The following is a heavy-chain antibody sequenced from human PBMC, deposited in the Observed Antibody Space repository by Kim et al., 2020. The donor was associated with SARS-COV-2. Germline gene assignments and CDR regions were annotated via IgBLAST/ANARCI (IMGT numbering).Heavy chain of an antibody. V-gene: IGHV3-7*01. CDR1: GFGFRDYW. Sequence: GGSLRLSCETSGFGFRDYWMTWVRQAPGKGLEWVAHIKQDGSEKYYVDSVRGRFTISRDNAKKSLYLQMNSLRAEDTAVYYCARLIFSGSGELFPLALLYVDSGGQGSLVTGSS. CDR2: IKQDGSEK. J-gene: IGHJ4*02. CDR3: ARLIFSGSGELFPLALLYVDS. D-gene: IGHD3-10*01.